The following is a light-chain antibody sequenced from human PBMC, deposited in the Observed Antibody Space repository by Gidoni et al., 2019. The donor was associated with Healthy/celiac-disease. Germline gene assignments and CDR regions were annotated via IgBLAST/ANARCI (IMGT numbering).Light chain of an antibody. J-gene: IGKJ1*01. CDR2: DAS. CDR3: QQYNTLWT. CDR1: PSISSW. Sequence: DIKMTQSPSTLSASVGDRVTITCRASPSISSWLAWYQQKPGKAPKLLIYDASSLERGVPSRFSGSGSGTEFTLTISSLQPDDFATYYRQQYNTLWTFGQGTKVEIK. V-gene: IGKV1-5*01.